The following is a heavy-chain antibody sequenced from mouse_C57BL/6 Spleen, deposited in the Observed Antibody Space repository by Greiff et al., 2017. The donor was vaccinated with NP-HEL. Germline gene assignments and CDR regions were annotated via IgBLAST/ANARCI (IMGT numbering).Heavy chain of an antibody. CDR1: GYAFSSYW. V-gene: IGHV1-80*01. CDR3: ANYYDYGGFAY. D-gene: IGHD2-4*01. Sequence: LVESGASVKISCQASGYAFSSYWMNWVKQRPGKGLEWIGQIYPGDGDTNYNGKFKGKATLTADKSSSTAYMQLSSLTSEDSAVYFCANYYDYGGFAYWGQGTLVTVSA. CDR2: IYPGDGDT. J-gene: IGHJ3*01.